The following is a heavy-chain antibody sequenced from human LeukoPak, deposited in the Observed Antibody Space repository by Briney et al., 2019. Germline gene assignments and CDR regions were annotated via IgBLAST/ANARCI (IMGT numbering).Heavy chain of an antibody. J-gene: IGHJ3*02. Sequence: SETLSLACTVSGGSISSYYWSWIRQPAGKGLEWIGRIYTSGSTNYNPSLKSRVTMSVDTSKNQFSLKLSSVTAADTAVYYCARVGQGGPPGHDAFDIWGQGTMVTVSS. D-gene: IGHD3-16*01. V-gene: IGHV4-4*07. CDR2: IYTSGST. CDR3: ARVGQGGPPGHDAFDI. CDR1: GGSISSYY.